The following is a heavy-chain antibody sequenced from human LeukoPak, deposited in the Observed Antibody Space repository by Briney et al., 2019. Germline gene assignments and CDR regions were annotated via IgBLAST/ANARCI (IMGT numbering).Heavy chain of an antibody. V-gene: IGHV4-31*03. CDR1: GASISSGHYY. D-gene: IGHD3-10*01. CDR3: ARTHRALAIDY. J-gene: IGHJ4*02. CDR2: IYYSGNT. Sequence: SETLSLTCTVSGASISSGHYYWSWIRHHPGTGLEWIGYIYYSGNTYYNPSLKSRVTISRDTSKNQFSLKLSSVTAADTAVYYCARTHRALAIDYWGQGTLVTVSS.